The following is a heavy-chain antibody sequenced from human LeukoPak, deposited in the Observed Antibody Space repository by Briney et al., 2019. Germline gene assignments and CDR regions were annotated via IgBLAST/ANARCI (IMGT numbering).Heavy chain of an antibody. Sequence: GGALRLSCAASGFTFSDYNMNWVRQSPQKGLEWVSSITIVTTYIYYADSVRGRFTLSRDNAKISLYVQMSGLSAEDTAVYYCARWPYSSSYYFGYWGQGTLVTVSS. D-gene: IGHD6-6*01. CDR2: ITIVTTYI. CDR3: ARWPYSSSYYFGY. J-gene: IGHJ4*02. V-gene: IGHV3-21*01. CDR1: GFTFSDYN.